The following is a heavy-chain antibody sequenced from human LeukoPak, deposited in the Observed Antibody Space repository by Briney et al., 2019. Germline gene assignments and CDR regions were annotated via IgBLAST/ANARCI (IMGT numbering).Heavy chain of an antibody. V-gene: IGHV5-10-1*01. CDR3: ARLGYDILTGYYVFHGMDV. CDR1: GYSFTSYW. J-gene: IGHJ6*04. CDR2: IDPSDSYT. Sequence: GESLKISCKGSGYSFTSYWISWVRQMPGKGLEWTGRIDPSDSYTNYSPSFQGHVTISADKSISTAYLQWSSLKASDTAMYYCARLGYDILTGYYVFHGMDVWGKGTTVTVSS. D-gene: IGHD3-9*01.